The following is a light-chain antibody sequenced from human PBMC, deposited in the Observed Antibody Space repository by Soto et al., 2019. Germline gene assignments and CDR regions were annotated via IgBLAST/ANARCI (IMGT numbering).Light chain of an antibody. J-gene: IGKJ1*01. CDR2: DVS. CDR1: QTINNW. V-gene: IGKV1-5*01. Sequence: DIQMTQSPSTLSASVGDRVTITCRASQTINNWLAWYQQKPGKAPELLIYDVSTLGSGVPLRFSGSGSGTDFTLTISGLQPDDFGTYYCQQYNTFWMFGQGTKVEIK. CDR3: QQYNTFWM.